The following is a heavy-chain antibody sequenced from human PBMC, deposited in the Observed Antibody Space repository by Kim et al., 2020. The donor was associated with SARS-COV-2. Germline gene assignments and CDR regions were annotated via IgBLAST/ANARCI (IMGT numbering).Heavy chain of an antibody. V-gene: IGHV3-21*01. D-gene: IGHD3-3*01. Sequence: DSVKGRFTIARDNAKNSLYLQMNSLRAEDTAVYYCERDKEWSPVGYGMDVWGQGTTVTVSS. J-gene: IGHJ6*02. CDR3: ERDKEWSPVGYGMDV.